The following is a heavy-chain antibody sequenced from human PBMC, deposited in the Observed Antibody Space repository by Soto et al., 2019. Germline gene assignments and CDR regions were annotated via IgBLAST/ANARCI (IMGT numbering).Heavy chain of an antibody. CDR3: AREGDWTFEY. CDR2: IYYSGST. CDR1: GGSISSYY. J-gene: IGHJ4*02. Sequence: SETLSLTCTFSGGSISSYYWSCIRHPPGKGLEWIGYIYYSGSTNYNPSLKSRVTISVDTSKNQFSLKLSSVTAADTAVYYRAREGDWTFEYWGQGTLVIVS. D-gene: IGHD1-1*01. V-gene: IGHV4-59*01.